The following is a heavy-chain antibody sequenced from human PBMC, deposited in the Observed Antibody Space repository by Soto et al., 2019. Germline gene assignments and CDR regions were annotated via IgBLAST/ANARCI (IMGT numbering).Heavy chain of an antibody. CDR1: GGSISGYY. V-gene: IGHV4-59*01. Sequence: SETLSLTCTVSGGSISGYYWSWIRQRPGKGLEWIGYIYYSGSTSYNPSLNSRATISIDTSKKEVSLKLSSVTAADTAVYYCARRLAWTRKTDSYFYMDVWGKGSTVTVSS. J-gene: IGHJ6*03. CDR3: ARRLAWTRKTDSYFYMDV. CDR2: IYYSGST. D-gene: IGHD3-9*01.